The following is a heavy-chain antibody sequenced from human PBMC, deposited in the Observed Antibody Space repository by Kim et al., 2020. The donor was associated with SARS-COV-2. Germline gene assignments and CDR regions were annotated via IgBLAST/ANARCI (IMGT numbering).Heavy chain of an antibody. D-gene: IGHD2-15*01. CDR3: AREGCSGGSCYSFLFDY. CDR1: GGSVSSGSYY. J-gene: IGHJ4*02. Sequence: SETLSLTCTVSGGSVSSGSYYWSWSRQPPGKGLEWIGYIYYSGSTNYNPSLKSRVTISVDTSKNQFSLKLSSVTAADTAVYYCAREGCSGGSCYSFLFDYWGQGTLVTVSS. CDR2: IYYSGST. V-gene: IGHV4-61*01.